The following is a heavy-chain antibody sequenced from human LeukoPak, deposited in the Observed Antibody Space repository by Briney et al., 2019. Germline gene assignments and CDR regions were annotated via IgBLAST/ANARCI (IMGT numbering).Heavy chain of an antibody. CDR1: GFTFSSYS. Sequence: PGGSLRLSCAASGFTFSSYSMNWVRQAPGKGLEWVSSISSSSSYIYYADSVKGRFTISRDNAKNSLYLQMNSLRAKDTAVYYCAKEGYYYDSSGYSFDYWGQGTLVTVSS. CDR2: ISSSSSYI. V-gene: IGHV3-21*01. D-gene: IGHD3-22*01. J-gene: IGHJ4*02. CDR3: AKEGYYYDSSGYSFDY.